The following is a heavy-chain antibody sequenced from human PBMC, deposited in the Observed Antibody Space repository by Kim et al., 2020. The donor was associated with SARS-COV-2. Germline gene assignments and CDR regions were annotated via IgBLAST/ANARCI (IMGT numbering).Heavy chain of an antibody. V-gene: IGHV3-15*01. J-gene: IGHJ4*02. CDR3: TTMSEYSSGYLDY. CDR2: IKSKTDGGTT. D-gene: IGHD6-19*01. CDR1: GFTFSNAW. Sequence: GGSLRLSCAASGFTFSNAWMSWVRQAPGKGLEWVGRIKSKTDGGTTDYAAPVKGRFTISRDDSKNTLYLQMNSLKTEDTAVYYCTTMSEYSSGYLDYWGQGTLVTVSS.